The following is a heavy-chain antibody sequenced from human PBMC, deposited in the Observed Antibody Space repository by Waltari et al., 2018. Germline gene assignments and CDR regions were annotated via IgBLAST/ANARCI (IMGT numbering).Heavy chain of an antibody. V-gene: IGHV3-23*01. CDR2: MSGSGLI. D-gene: IGHD2-21*01. J-gene: IGHJ6*02. Sequence: EFQLLEAGGGLAQPGGSLRPTCAASGFTLTSYTLHWVRQAPGKGLEWVSLMSGSGLIEYADSVKGRVTISRDNAKNTLYLEMNRLRVEDTAVYFCAKDEGNRIAPTFGMDAWGHGTTVLVS. CDR3: AKDEGNRIAPTFGMDA. CDR1: GFTLTSYT.